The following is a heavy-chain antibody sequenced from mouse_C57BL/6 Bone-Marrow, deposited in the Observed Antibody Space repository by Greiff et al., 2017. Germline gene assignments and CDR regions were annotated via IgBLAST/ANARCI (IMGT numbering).Heavy chain of an antibody. CDR2: IHPNSGST. CDR1: GYTFTSSW. V-gene: IGHV1-64*01. Sequence: QVQLQQPGAELVKPGASVKLSCKASGYTFTSSWMHWVKQRPGQGLEWIGMIHPNSGSTNYNEKFKSKATLTVDKSSSTAYMQLSSLTSEDSAVYYGERGRAEEAMDYWGQGTSVTVS. J-gene: IGHJ4*01. CDR3: ERGRAEEAMDY.